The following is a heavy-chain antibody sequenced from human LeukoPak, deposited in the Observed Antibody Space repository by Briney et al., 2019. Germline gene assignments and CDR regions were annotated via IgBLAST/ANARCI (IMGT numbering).Heavy chain of an antibody. J-gene: IGHJ4*02. D-gene: IGHD6-6*01. V-gene: IGHV1-69*05. CDR2: IIPIFGTA. CDR1: GGTFSNYA. CDR3: ARVAGSSSGRSFDY. Sequence: SVKVSCKASGGTFSNYAISWVRQAPGQGLEWMGGIIPIFGTANYAQKFQGRVTITTDESTSTAYMELSSLRSEDTAVYYCARVAGSSSGRSFDYWGQETLVTVSS.